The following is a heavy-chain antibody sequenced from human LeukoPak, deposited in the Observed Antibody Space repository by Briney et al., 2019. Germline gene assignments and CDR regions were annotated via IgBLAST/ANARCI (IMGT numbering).Heavy chain of an antibody. D-gene: IGHD6-19*01. V-gene: IGHV4-59*12. CDR1: GGSISSYY. CDR2: IYYSGST. Sequence: PSETLSLTCTVSGGSISSYYWSWIWQPPGKGLEWIGYIYYSGSTNYNPSLKSRVTISVDTSKNQFSLKLSSVTAADTAVYYCADSGEAVAGPGMGYWGQGTLVTVSS. J-gene: IGHJ4*02. CDR3: ADSGEAVAGPGMGY.